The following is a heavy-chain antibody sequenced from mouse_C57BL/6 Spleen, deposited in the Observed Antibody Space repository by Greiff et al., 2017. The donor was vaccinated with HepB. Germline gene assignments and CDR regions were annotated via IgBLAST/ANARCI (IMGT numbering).Heavy chain of an antibody. Sequence: EVMLVESGGGLVQPGESLKLSCESNEYEFPSHDMSWVRKTPEKRLELVAAINSDGGSTYYPDTMERRFIISRDNTKKTLYLQMSSLRSEDTAWYYCARGDGNYAWFAYWGQGTLVTVSA. CDR2: INSDGGST. CDR1: EYEFPSHD. J-gene: IGHJ3*01. D-gene: IGHD2-1*01. CDR3: ARGDGNYAWFAY. V-gene: IGHV5-2*01.